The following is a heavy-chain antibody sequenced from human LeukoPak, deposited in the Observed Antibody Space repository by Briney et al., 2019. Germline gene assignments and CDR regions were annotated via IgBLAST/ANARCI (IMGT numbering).Heavy chain of an antibody. V-gene: IGHV3-23*01. D-gene: IGHD2/OR15-2a*01. CDR1: GFTFSSYA. J-gene: IGHJ4*02. CDR3: AKFLGSSVY. CDR2: ISGSGGST. Sequence: GGSLRLSCAASGFTFSSYAMSWVRQAPGKGLKWASAISGSGGSTYYADPVKGRFTISRDNSKNTLYLQMNSLRAEDTAVYYCAKFLGSSVYWGQGTLVTVSS.